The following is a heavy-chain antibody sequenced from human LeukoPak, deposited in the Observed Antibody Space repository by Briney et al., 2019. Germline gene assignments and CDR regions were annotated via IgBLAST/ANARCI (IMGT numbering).Heavy chain of an antibody. Sequence: ASVKVSCKASGYTFTGYYMHWVRQAPGQGLEWMGWINPNSGGTNYAQKFQGRVTMTRDTSISTAYMELSRLRSDDTAVYYCARPRGGYSYGYGYYFDYWGQGTLVTVSS. D-gene: IGHD5-18*01. CDR3: ARPRGGYSYGYGYYFDY. J-gene: IGHJ4*02. CDR1: GYTFTGYY. CDR2: INPNSGGT. V-gene: IGHV1-2*02.